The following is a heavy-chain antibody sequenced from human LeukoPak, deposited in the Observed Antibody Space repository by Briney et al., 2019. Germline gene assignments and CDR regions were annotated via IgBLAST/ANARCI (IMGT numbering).Heavy chain of an antibody. D-gene: IGHD6-19*01. V-gene: IGHV3-23*01. J-gene: IGHJ4*02. CDR1: GFTFSSYA. Sequence: PGGSLGLSCAASGFTFSSYAMSGGRQAPGRGVGWGSAISGSGGSTYYADSGKGGFTISSDNSKNTFHLQRNSLRAEDRAVYYGARASGHSSGWYRLDYWGQGTLVTVYS. CDR2: ISGSGGST. CDR3: ARASGHSSGWYRLDY.